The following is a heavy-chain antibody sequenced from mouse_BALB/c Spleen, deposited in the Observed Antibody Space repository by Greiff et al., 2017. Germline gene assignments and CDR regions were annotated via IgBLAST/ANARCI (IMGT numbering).Heavy chain of an antibody. Sequence: QVQLQQSGPELVKPGALVKISCKASGYTFTSYDINWVRQRPEQGLEWIGWIFPGDGSTKYNEKFKGKATLTTDKSSSTAYMQLSRLTSEDSAVYFCARGYYYGSSSFAYWGQGTLVTVSA. V-gene: IGHV1S56*01. CDR2: IFPGDGST. CDR3: ARGYYYGSSSFAY. D-gene: IGHD1-1*01. J-gene: IGHJ3*01. CDR1: GYTFTSYD.